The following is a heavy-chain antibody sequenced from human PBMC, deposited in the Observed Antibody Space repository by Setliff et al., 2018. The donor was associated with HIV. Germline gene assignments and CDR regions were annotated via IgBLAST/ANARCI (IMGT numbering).Heavy chain of an antibody. CDR1: SGSISSRYY. CDR2: IYHTGSS. J-gene: IGHJ6*02. Sequence: SETLSLTCTVSSGSISSRYYWGWIRQSPGKGLEWIGNIYHTGSSYYNPSLNDRATISLDTSKNQFSLKLNSVTAADTAVYYCAREDYYYYGMDVWGQGTMVTVSS. V-gene: IGHV4-38-2*02. CDR3: AREDYYYYGMDV.